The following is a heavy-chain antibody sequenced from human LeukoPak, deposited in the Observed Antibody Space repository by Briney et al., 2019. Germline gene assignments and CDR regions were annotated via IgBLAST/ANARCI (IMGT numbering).Heavy chain of an antibody. CDR3: ARRYSNGYFQH. Sequence: GASLKISCKGSGSSFTSYWIGWVRPMPGKGLEWMGIIYPGDSDTRYSPSFQRQVTISADKSISTAYRQWSSLKASDTAMYYCARRYSNGYFQHWGQGTLVTVSS. CDR1: GSSFTSYW. CDR2: IYPGDSDT. V-gene: IGHV5-51*01. J-gene: IGHJ1*01. D-gene: IGHD4-11*01.